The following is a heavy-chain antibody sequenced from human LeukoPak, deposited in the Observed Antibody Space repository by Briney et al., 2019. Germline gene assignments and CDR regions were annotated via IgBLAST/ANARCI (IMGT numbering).Heavy chain of an antibody. CDR1: GGTFSSYA. Sequence: SVKVSCKASGGTFSSYAICWVRQAPGQGLEWMGGTIPIFGTANYAQKFQGRVTITADESTSTAYMELSSLRSEDTAVYYCARGTSYGYDYYYGMDVWGQGTTVTVSS. CDR2: TIPIFGTA. CDR3: ARGTSYGYDYYYGMDV. V-gene: IGHV1-69*13. D-gene: IGHD2/OR15-2a*01. J-gene: IGHJ6*02.